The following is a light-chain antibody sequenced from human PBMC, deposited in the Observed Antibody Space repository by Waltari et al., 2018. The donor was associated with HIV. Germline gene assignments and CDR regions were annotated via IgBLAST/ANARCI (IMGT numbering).Light chain of an antibody. CDR1: NLRTYY. Sequence: SSELTQDPTVSVALGQTVKITCKRDNLRTYYASWYQQKPGQAPVLVSYGKNKRPSEISDRFSSSASRNTASLTITGAQAEDEADYYCKTRDRSGNLYIFGTGTTVTVL. V-gene: IGLV3-19*01. J-gene: IGLJ1*01. CDR3: KTRDRSGNLYI. CDR2: GKN.